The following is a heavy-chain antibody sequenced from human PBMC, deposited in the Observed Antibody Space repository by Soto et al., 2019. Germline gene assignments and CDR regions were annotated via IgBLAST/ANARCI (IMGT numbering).Heavy chain of an antibody. CDR1: GYTFTSYG. D-gene: IGHD3-3*01. V-gene: IGHV1-18*01. CDR2: ISAYNGNT. Sequence: QVPLVQSGAEVKKPGASVKVSCKASGYTFTSYGISWGRQAPGPGLEWMGWISAYNGNTNYAQKLQGRVTMTTDTSRSTAYMELRRLRSDDTAVYYCARITIVGVDDGFDIWGQGKMVTVSS. CDR3: ARITIVGVDDGFDI. J-gene: IGHJ3*02.